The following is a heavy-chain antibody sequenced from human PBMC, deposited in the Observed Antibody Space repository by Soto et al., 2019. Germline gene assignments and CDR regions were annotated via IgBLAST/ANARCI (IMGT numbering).Heavy chain of an antibody. J-gene: IGHJ4*02. D-gene: IGHD3-3*01. CDR2: IGTAGDT. CDR1: GFTFSSYD. CDR3: ARDRRTPMVLRFLEWLLPLYYFDY. Sequence: HPGGSLRLSCAASGFTFSSYDMHWVRQATGKGLEWVSAIGTAGDTYCPGSVKGRFTISRENAKNSLYLQMNSLRAGDTAVYYCARDRRTPMVLRFLEWLLPLYYFDYWGQGTLVTVSS. V-gene: IGHV3-13*01.